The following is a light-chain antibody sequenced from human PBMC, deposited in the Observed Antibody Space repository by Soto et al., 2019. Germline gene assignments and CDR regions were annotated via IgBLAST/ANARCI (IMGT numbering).Light chain of an antibody. CDR1: QSVLYSSTNKNY. Sequence: DIVMTQSPDSLTVPLGERATINCKSSQSVLYSSTNKNYLAWYQQKPGQPPKLLIYWASTRQSGVPDRFSGSGSGTDVTLTIASLQAEDVAVYYCQQYYSTPLSFGPGTKLNI. J-gene: IGKJ3*01. CDR3: QQYYSTPLS. CDR2: WAS. V-gene: IGKV4-1*01.